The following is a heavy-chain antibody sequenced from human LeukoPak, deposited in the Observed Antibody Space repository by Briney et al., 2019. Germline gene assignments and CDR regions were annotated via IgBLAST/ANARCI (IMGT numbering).Heavy chain of an antibody. J-gene: IGHJ4*02. CDR2: IYYSGST. D-gene: IGHD3-22*01. Sequence: KPSETLSLTCTVSGGSISSYYWSWIRRPPGKGLEWIGYIYYSGSTNYNPSLKSRVTISVDTSKNQFSLKLSSVTAADTAVYYCASHYYDSSGDFDYWGQGTLVTVSS. V-gene: IGHV4-59*01. CDR3: ASHYYDSSGDFDY. CDR1: GGSISSYY.